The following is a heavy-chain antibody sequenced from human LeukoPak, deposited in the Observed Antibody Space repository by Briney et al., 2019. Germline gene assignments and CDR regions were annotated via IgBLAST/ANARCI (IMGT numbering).Heavy chain of an antibody. V-gene: IGHV3-49*04. D-gene: IGHD1-26*01. J-gene: IGHJ4*02. CDR3: TREFSRYSGSYCNY. CDR2: IRSKAYGGTT. CDR1: GFTFGDYA. Sequence: GGSLTLSCTASGFTFGDYAMSWVRQAPGKGLEWVGFIRSKAYGGTTEYAASVKGRFTISRDDSKSIAYLQMNSLKTEDTAVYYCTREFSRYSGSYCNYWGQGTLVTVSS.